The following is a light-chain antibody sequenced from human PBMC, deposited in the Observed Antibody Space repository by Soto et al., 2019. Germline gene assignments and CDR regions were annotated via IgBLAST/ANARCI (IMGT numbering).Light chain of an antibody. Sequence: EIVMTQSPDTLSVSPGERATLSCRAGQGVTTNFAWYQQKSGQSPRLLIYDVSIRATGVPARFSGTGSETDFTLTISGLQSEDSAVYFCQQYNNWPYSFGQGTRL. CDR1: QGVTTN. CDR2: DVS. V-gene: IGKV3-15*01. J-gene: IGKJ5*01. CDR3: QQYNNWPYS.